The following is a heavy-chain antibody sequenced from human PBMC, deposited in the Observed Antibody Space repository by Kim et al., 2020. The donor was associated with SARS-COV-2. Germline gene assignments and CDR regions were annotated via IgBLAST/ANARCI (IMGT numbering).Heavy chain of an antibody. D-gene: IGHD4-17*01. V-gene: IGHV1-69*13. CDR2: IIPIFGTA. Sequence: SVKVSCKASGGTFSSYAISWVRQAPGQGLEWMGGIIPIFGTANYAQKFQGRVTITADESTSTAYMELSSLRSEDTAVYYCARAGDYYYGMDVWGQGTTVTVSS. CDR3: ARAGDYYYGMDV. CDR1: GGTFSSYA. J-gene: IGHJ6*02.